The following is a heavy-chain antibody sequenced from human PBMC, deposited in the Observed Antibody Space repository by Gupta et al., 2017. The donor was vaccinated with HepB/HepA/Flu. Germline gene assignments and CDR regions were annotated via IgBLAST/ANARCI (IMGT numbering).Heavy chain of an antibody. V-gene: IGHV3-23*01. CDR2: ISGSGDST. D-gene: IGHD3-10*01. CDR1: GFTFSRYA. CDR3: ACQWGSKTYYYASGDY. J-gene: IGHJ4*02. Sequence: EVQVLESGGGLVQPGGSLRLSCAASGFTFSRYAMTWVRQAPGKGLEWVSAISGSGDSTYYADSVKGRFTISRDNSKNTLYLQMNSLGAEDTAIYYCACQWGSKTYYYASGDYWGQGTLVTVSS.